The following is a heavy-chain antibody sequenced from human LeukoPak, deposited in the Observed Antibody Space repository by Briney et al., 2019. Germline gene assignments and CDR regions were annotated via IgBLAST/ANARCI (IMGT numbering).Heavy chain of an antibody. Sequence: SETLSHICTVSGGSMSSYFWSWIRQPPGKGLERIGYIYYSGSTNYNPSLKSRVTISVDTSKNQFSLKLSSVTAADTAVYYCARALRYFGWLPTHWFDPWGQGTLVTVSS. J-gene: IGHJ5*02. CDR2: IYYSGST. D-gene: IGHD3-9*01. V-gene: IGHV4-59*01. CDR3: ARALRYFGWLPTHWFDP. CDR1: GGSMSSYF.